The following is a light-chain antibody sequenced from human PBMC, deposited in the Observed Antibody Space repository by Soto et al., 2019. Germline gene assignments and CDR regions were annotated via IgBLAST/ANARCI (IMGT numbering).Light chain of an antibody. CDR1: QSVSTY. Sequence: EIVLTQSPATLSLSPGGRATLSCRASQSVSTYLASFQQKPGQAPRLLVYDASHRATGIPAGFSGSGSGTDFSITISSLEPEDFAVYYCQQRGNWPRTCGPGTKVDIK. J-gene: IGKJ3*01. V-gene: IGKV3-11*01. CDR3: QQRGNWPRT. CDR2: DAS.